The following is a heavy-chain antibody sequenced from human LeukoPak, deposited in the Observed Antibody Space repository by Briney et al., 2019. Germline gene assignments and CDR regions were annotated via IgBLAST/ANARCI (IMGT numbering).Heavy chain of an antibody. J-gene: IGHJ4*02. D-gene: IGHD2-15*01. Sequence: SVKVSCKASGGTFSSYAISCVRQAPGQGLEWMGGIIPIFGTANYAQKFQGRVTITDDESTNTAYMELSSMRSEDTAVYYCAGNDLGYCSGGSCYSDLDCWGQGTLVTVSS. V-gene: IGHV1-69*13. CDR1: GGTFSSYA. CDR2: IIPIFGTA. CDR3: AGNDLGYCSGGSCYSDLDC.